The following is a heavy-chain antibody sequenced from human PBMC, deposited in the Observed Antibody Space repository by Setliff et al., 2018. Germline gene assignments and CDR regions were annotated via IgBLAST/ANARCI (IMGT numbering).Heavy chain of an antibody. V-gene: IGHV4-38-2*02. J-gene: IGHJ3*02. D-gene: IGHD1-26*01. CDR3: ARLRIGRTRADAFDI. Sequence: ASETLSLTCTVSGYSISSGYYWGWIRQPPGKGLEWIGSIYHSGSTYYNPSLKSRVTISVDTSKNQFSLKLSSVTAADTAVYYCARLRIGRTRADAFDIWGQGTMVTVSS. CDR1: GYSISSGYY. CDR2: IYHSGST.